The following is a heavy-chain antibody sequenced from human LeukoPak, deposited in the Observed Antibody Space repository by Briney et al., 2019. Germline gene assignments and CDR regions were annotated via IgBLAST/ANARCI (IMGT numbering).Heavy chain of an antibody. CDR3: TSWGDTTAEYFQR. CDR2: ISYDGSNK. V-gene: IGHV3-30*03. D-gene: IGHD2-21*02. CDR1: GFTFSSYG. Sequence: PGGSLRLSCAASGFTFSSYGMHWVRQAPGKGLEWVAVISYDGSNKYYADSVKGRFTISRDNSKNTLHLQMNSLRVEDTAVYYCTSWGDTTAEYFQRWGQGTLVTVSS. J-gene: IGHJ1*01.